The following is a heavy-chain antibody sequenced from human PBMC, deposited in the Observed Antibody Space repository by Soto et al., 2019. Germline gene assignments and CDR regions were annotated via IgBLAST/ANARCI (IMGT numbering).Heavy chain of an antibody. J-gene: IGHJ4*02. V-gene: IGHV3-21*01. Sequence: PGGSLRLSCAASGFTFTRYSMNWVRQAPGKGLEWVPSISSTTNYIYYADAMKGLFTVSRDNAKNAVYLDMNSLSAEDTAVYYCARESEDLTSNFDYWGQGTLVTVSS. CDR2: ISSTTNYI. CDR1: GFTFTRYS. CDR3: ARESEDLTSNFDY.